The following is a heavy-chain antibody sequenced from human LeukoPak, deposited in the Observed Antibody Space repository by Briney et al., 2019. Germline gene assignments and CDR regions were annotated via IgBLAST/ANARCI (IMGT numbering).Heavy chain of an antibody. D-gene: IGHD3-22*01. Sequence: GGSLRLSCAASGFTFSSYSMNWVRQAPGKGLEWVSSISSSSSYIYYADSVKGRFTISRDNAKNSLYLQMNSLRAEDTAVYYCAREGNGYCYDSTGYYGLDYWGQGTLVTVSS. J-gene: IGHJ4*02. V-gene: IGHV3-21*01. CDR2: ISSSSSYI. CDR1: GFTFSSYS. CDR3: AREGNGYCYDSTGYYGLDY.